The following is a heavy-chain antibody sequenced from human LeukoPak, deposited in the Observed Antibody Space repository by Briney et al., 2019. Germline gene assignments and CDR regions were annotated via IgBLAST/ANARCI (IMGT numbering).Heavy chain of an antibody. V-gene: IGHV3-7*01. J-gene: IGHJ4*02. CDR1: GFTFSSYW. CDR2: IKQDGSEK. Sequence: GGSLRLSCATSGFTFSSYWMSWVRQAPGKGLERVANIKQDGSEKYYVDSVKGRFTISRDNAKNSLYLQMNSLRAEDTAVYYCARDPQRGDWYNYDYWGQGTLVTVS. D-gene: IGHD5-24*01. CDR3: ARDPQRGDWYNYDY.